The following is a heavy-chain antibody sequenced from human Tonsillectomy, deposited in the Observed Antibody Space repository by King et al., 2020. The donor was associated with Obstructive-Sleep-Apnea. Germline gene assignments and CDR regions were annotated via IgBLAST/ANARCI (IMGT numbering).Heavy chain of an antibody. CDR2: INHSGGT. CDR3: ARGPSTVTHDFDY. CDR1: GVSFSDYY. J-gene: IGHJ4*02. Sequence: VQLQQWGAGLLKPSETLSLTCVVYGVSFSDYYWSWFRQPPGQGLEWIGEINHSGGTNYKTSLTGRVIMSVDTSKNPFALRMRSVTAADTAVYYCARGPSTVTHDFDYWGQGTLVTVSS. V-gene: IGHV4-34*01. D-gene: IGHD4-17*01.